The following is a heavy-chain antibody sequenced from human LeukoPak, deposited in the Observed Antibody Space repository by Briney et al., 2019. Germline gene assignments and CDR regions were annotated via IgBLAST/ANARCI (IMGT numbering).Heavy chain of an antibody. J-gene: IGHJ4*02. CDR3: ARARYGSTSCPYYFDY. CDR2: FYYSGST. D-gene: IGHD2-2*01. CDR1: GGSITSYY. V-gene: IGHV4-59*01. Sequence: SETLSLTCTVSGGSITSYYWSWIRQPPGKGLELIGFFYYSGSTNYNPSLKSRVTISLDTSKNQFSLKLTSVTAADTAVYYCARARYGSTSCPYYFDYWGQGTLVPSPQ.